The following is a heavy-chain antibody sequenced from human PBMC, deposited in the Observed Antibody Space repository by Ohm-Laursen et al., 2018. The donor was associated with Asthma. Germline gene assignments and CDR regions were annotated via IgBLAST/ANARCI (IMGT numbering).Heavy chain of an antibody. V-gene: IGHV3-30-3*01. CDR2: ISYDGSNK. Sequence: SLRLSCAAAGFTFSNVWMNWVRQAPGKGLEWVAVISYDGSNKYYADSAKGRFTISRDNSKNTLYLQMNSLRAEDTAVYYCASHIEYSSSSARDYWGQGTLVTVSS. CDR3: ASHIEYSSSSARDY. J-gene: IGHJ4*02. D-gene: IGHD6-6*01. CDR1: GFTFSNVW.